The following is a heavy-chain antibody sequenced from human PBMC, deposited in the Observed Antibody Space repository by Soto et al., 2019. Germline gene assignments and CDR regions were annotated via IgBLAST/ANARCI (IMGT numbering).Heavy chain of an antibody. CDR1: GGSFSGYY. Sequence: PSETLSLTCAVYGGSFSGYYWSWIRQPPGKGLEWIGEINHSGSTNYNPSLKSRVTISVDTSKNQFSLKLSSVTAADTAVYYCASKYADWLDTWGQGTLVTVSS. CDR2: INHSGST. D-gene: IGHD2-8*01. V-gene: IGHV4-34*01. CDR3: ASKYADWLDT. J-gene: IGHJ5*02.